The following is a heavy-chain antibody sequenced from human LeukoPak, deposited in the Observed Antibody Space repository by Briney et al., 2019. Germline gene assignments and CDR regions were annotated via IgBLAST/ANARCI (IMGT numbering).Heavy chain of an antibody. V-gene: IGHV1-69*05. J-gene: IGHJ5*02. CDR3: ARTTYYYDSSGYYWFDP. D-gene: IGHD3-22*01. CDR1: GGTFSSYA. Sequence: EASVKVSCKASGGTFSSYAISWVRQAPGQGLEWMGGIIPIFGTANYAQKFQGRVTITTDESTSTAYMELSSLRSEDTAVYYCARTTYYYDSSGYYWFDPWGQGTLVTVSS. CDR2: IIPIFGTA.